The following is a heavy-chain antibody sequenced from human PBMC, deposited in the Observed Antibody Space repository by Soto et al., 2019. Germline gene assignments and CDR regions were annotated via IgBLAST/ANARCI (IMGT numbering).Heavy chain of an antibody. V-gene: IGHV1-2*04. D-gene: IGHD2-8*01. Sequence: VKVSCKASGYSFTDYHIHWVRQAPGQGLEWLGRINPKSGGTSTAQKFQGWVTMTRDRSISTVYMELTRLRSDDTAVYFCARGHSTDCSNGVCSFFYNHEMNVWGQGTTVTVS. CDR2: INPKSGGT. J-gene: IGHJ6*02. CDR3: ARGHSTDCSNGVCSFFYNHEMNV. CDR1: GYSFTDYH.